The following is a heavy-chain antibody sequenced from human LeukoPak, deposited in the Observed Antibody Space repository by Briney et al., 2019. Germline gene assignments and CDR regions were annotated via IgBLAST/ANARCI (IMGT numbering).Heavy chain of an antibody. J-gene: IGHJ4*02. CDR2: ISYDGTNK. CDR3: AKGSSSGTVDD. Sequence: GRSLRLSCAASGFTFSNYDMHWVRQAPGKGLEWVAFISYDGTNKYYADSVKGRFTFSRDNSKYTLYLQMNSLRAEDTAVYYCAKGSSSGTVDDWGQGTLVAVSS. CDR1: GFTFSNYD. D-gene: IGHD3-22*01. V-gene: IGHV3-30*18.